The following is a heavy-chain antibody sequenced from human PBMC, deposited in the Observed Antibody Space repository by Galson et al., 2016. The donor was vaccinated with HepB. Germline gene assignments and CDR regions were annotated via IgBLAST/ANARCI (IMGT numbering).Heavy chain of an antibody. Sequence: SETLSLTCTVSGGSITNSMYYWAWIRQPPGKGLEWIGSIFHTGRTYYNPSLTGRVTISVDTSNNQFSLKLKSVTAADTALYYCAIIWDASGWIDYWGQGTVVTVSS. CDR2: IFHTGRT. V-gene: IGHV4-39*01. CDR3: AIIWDASGWIDY. J-gene: IGHJ4*02. CDR1: GGSITNSMYY. D-gene: IGHD6-19*01.